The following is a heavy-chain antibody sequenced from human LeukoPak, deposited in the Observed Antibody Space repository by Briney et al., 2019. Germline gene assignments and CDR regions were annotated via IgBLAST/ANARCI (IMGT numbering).Heavy chain of an antibody. V-gene: IGHV3-48*03. D-gene: IGHD3-16*01. Sequence: GGSLRLSCAASGFTFSSYEMNWVRQAPGKGLEWVSYVSGSGNTIYYADSVKGRLTISRDNAKNTLYLQMNSLRAEDTAVYYCAKDRVWSNGRQNFDYWGQGTLVTVSS. CDR2: VSGSGNTI. J-gene: IGHJ4*02. CDR3: AKDRVWSNGRQNFDY. CDR1: GFTFSSYE.